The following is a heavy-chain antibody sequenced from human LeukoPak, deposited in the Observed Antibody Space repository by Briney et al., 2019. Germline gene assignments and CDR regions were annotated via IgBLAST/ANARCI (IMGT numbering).Heavy chain of an antibody. D-gene: IGHD6-13*01. V-gene: IGHV3-11*01. J-gene: IGHJ4*02. Sequence: SGGSLRLSCAASGFTFSDYYMSWIRQAPGKGLEWVSYISSSGSTIYYADSVKGRFTISRDNAKNSLYLQMNSLRAEDTAVYYCARDRPYSSSWYGYFDYWGQGTLVTVSS. CDR3: ARDRPYSSSWYGYFDY. CDR1: GFTFSDYY. CDR2: ISSSGSTI.